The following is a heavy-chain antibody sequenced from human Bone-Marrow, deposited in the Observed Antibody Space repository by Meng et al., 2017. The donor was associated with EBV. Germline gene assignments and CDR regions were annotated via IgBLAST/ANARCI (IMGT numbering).Heavy chain of an antibody. CDR2: IYHSGST. V-gene: IGHV4-4*02. CDR3: ARADFSDYGDPNWFDP. J-gene: IGHJ5*02. CDR1: GGSISSSNW. D-gene: IGHD4-17*01. Sequence: QVQLRGSGPGPVKPSGTLSLTCAVSGGSISSSNWGSWVRQPPGKGLEWIGEIYHSGSTNYNPSLKSRVTISVDKSKNQFSLKLSSVTAADTAVYYCARADFSDYGDPNWFDPWGQGTLVTVSS.